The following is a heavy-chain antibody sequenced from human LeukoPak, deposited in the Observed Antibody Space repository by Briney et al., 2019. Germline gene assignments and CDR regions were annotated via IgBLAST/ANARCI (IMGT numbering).Heavy chain of an antibody. CDR3: ARHGSPAAMSTEVDY. CDR1: GGSISSSSYY. D-gene: IGHD2-2*01. J-gene: IGHJ4*02. Sequence: PSETLSLTCTVSGGSISSSSYYWGWIRQPPGKGLERTGSIYYSGSTYYNPSLKSRVTISVDTSKNQFSLKLSSVTAADTAVYYCARHGSPAAMSTEVDYWGQGTLVTVSS. V-gene: IGHV4-39*01. CDR2: IYYSGST.